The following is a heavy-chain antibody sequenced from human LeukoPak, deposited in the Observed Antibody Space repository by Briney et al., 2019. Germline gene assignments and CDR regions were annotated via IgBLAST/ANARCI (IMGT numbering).Heavy chain of an antibody. CDR1: GYTFTGYY. J-gene: IGHJ4*02. Sequence: ASVKVSCKASGYTFTGYYMHWVRQAPGQGLEWMGWINPNSGGTNYAQKFQGRVTMTRDTSISTAYMELSRLRSDDTAVYYCATIEVGTAGQVDYWGQGTLVTVSS. D-gene: IGHD1-26*01. V-gene: IGHV1-2*02. CDR2: INPNSGGT. CDR3: ATIEVGTAGQVDY.